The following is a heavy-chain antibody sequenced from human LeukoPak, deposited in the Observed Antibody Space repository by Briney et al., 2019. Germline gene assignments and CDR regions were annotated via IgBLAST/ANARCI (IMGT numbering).Heavy chain of an antibody. CDR3: ARDSSSSVFAPGY. CDR1: GFTFSDYY. CDR2: ISSSGSTI. J-gene: IGHJ4*02. V-gene: IGHV3-11*04. Sequence: PGGSLRLSCAASGFTFSDYYMSWIRQAPGKGLGWVSYISSSGSTIYYADSVKGRFTISRDNAKNSLYLQMNSLRAEDTAVYYCARDSSSSVFAPGYWGQGTLVTVSS. D-gene: IGHD6-6*01.